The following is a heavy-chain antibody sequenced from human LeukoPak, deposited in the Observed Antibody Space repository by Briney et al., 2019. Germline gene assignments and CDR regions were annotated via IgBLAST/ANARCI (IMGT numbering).Heavy chain of an antibody. CDR3: AREKAEYSRSYPPGDLVDY. Sequence: PSETLSLTCTVSGGSISSYYWSWIRQPAGKGLEWIGRIYTSGSTNYNPSLKSRVTMSVDTSKNQFSLKLSSVTAADTAVYYCAREKAEYSRSYPPGDLVDYWGQGTLVTVSS. CDR1: GGSISSYY. D-gene: IGHD6-6*01. CDR2: IYTSGST. J-gene: IGHJ4*02. V-gene: IGHV4-4*07.